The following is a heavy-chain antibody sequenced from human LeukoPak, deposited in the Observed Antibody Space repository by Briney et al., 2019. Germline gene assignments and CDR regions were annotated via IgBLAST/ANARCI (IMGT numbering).Heavy chain of an antibody. CDR1: AYTFTGNY. J-gene: IGHJ4*02. CDR2: INPNSGGT. V-gene: IGHV1-2*02. D-gene: IGHD1-7*01. Sequence: ASVRVYSSASAYTFTGNYMHWVRQAPGQGLEWMGWINPNSGGTNYAQKFQGRVTMTRDTSISTAYMELSRLRSDDTAVYYCARGSAGTTFIAYWGQGTLVTVSS. CDR3: ARGSAGTTFIAY.